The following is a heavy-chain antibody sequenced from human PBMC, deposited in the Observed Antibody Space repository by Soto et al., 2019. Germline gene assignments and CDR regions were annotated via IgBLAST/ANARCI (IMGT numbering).Heavy chain of an antibody. CDR1: GGSIGSQY. Sequence: PSETLSRTCTVSGGSIGSQYWTLVRQSPGKGLDWIGHLHFRGYTTYNPSLQIRVTISSARSTNQVSLTLTSVTAADTAIYYCATYWGTESHKFWFDLWGRGAQVPVSS. CDR2: LHFRGYT. D-gene: IGHD3-16*01. J-gene: IGHJ5*02. V-gene: IGHV4-59*11. CDR3: ATYWGTESHKFWFDL.